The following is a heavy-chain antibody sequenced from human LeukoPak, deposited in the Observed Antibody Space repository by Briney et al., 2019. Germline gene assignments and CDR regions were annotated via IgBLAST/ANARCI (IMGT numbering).Heavy chain of an antibody. D-gene: IGHD6-13*01. CDR1: GGSFSGYY. Sequence: KPSETLSLTCAVYGGSFSGYYWCWIRQPPGKGLEWIGEINHSGSTNYNPSLKSRVTISVDTSKNQFSLKLSSVTAADTAVYYCARGWERYSSSWYTPYYFDYWGQGTLVTVSS. J-gene: IGHJ4*02. CDR2: INHSGST. V-gene: IGHV4-34*01. CDR3: ARGWERYSSSWYTPYYFDY.